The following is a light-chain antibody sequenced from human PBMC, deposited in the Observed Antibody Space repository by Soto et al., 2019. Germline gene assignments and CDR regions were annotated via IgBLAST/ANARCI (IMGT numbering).Light chain of an antibody. CDR2: GAS. V-gene: IGKV3-20*01. Sequence: EIVLTQSPGTLSLSPGERATLSCRASQSVSSSYLAWYQQKPGQAPRLLIYGASSRATGIPDRFSGSGSGTDFTLTISRLEPEDFAVYYCQQSGSSPPFGQGTKVEIK. J-gene: IGKJ1*01. CDR1: QSVSSSY. CDR3: QQSGSSPP.